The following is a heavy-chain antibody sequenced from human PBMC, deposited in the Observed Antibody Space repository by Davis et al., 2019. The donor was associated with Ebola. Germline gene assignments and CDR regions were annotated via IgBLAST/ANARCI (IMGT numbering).Heavy chain of an antibody. J-gene: IGHJ6*03. CDR1: GVSISSYY. V-gene: IGHV4-59*01. Sequence: MPSETLSLTCTASGVSISSYYWSWIRQPPGKGLEWIGYIYYSGSTNYNPSLKSRVTISVDTSKNQFSLKLSSVTAADTAVYYCARDRDSTSPPYYYYYMDVWGKGTTVTVSS. CDR3: ARDRDSTSPPYYYYYMDV. CDR2: IYYSGST. D-gene: IGHD6-6*01.